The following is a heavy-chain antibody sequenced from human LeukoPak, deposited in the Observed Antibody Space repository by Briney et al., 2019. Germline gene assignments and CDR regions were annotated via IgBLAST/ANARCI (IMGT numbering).Heavy chain of an antibody. CDR2: IYPGDSDT. V-gene: IGHV5-51*01. CDR1: GYSFTNYW. Sequence: RGESLKISCKGSGYSFTNYWIDWVRQMPGKGLGWMGIIYPGDSDTRYSPSFQGQVTISADKSISTSYLQWSSLKASDTAIYYCARQVGDYYDSSGYSLDWGQGTLVTVSS. J-gene: IGHJ4*02. D-gene: IGHD3-22*01. CDR3: ARQVGDYYDSSGYSLD.